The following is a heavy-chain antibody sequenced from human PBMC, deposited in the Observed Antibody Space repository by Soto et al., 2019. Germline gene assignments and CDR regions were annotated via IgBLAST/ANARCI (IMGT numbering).Heavy chain of an antibody. J-gene: IGHJ4*02. D-gene: IGHD1-26*01. CDR3: ARSGAYCTSITCLFDAF. CDR1: GYTFTSYG. CDR2: ISDYNGDT. V-gene: IGHV1-18*01. Sequence: QAQLVQSGAEVKKPGASVKVSCRASGYTFTSYGYAWVRQAPGQGLEWIGWISDYNGDTNYAQKSLDRVTLTTHTSTTTVYMKLRNPGSDDSAIYYCARSGAYCTSITCLFDAFWGLGTLVTVSS.